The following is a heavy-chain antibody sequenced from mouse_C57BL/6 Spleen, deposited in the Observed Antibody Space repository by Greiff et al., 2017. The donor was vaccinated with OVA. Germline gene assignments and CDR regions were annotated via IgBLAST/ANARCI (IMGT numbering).Heavy chain of an antibody. Sequence: EVKLMESEGGLVQPGSSMKLSCTASGFTFSDYYMAWVRQVPEKGLEWVANINYDGSSTYYLDYLKSRFIISRDNATTTLYLQMSSLKSEDTATYYCERDAVLREDYAMDYWGQGTSVTVSS. CDR2: INYDGSST. J-gene: IGHJ4*01. CDR1: GFTFSDYY. V-gene: IGHV5-16*01. D-gene: IGHD1-1*01. CDR3: ERDAVLREDYAMDY.